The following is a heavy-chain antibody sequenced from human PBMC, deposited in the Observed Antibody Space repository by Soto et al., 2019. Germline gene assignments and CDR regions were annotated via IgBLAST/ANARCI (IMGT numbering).Heavy chain of an antibody. CDR1: GFTFTSYS. Sequence: GGSLRLSCAASGFTFTSYSMNWVRQAPGRGLEWLAFITISSTTIFYADSVKGRFTISRDNAKNSLYLQMNNLRDEDMAVYYCARDKGGSYTPLDYWGQGTLVTVSS. J-gene: IGHJ4*02. CDR3: ARDKGGSYTPLDY. CDR2: ITISSTTI. D-gene: IGHD1-26*01. V-gene: IGHV3-48*02.